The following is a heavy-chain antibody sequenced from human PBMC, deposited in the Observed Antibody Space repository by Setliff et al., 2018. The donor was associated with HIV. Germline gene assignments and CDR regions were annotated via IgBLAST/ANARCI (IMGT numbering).Heavy chain of an antibody. CDR3: ARDGEYYYDSRGPVFDP. D-gene: IGHD3-22*01. Sequence: GASVKVSCKASGYTFTSYGISWVRQAPGQGLEWMGWISAYNGNTNYAQKLQGRVTMTTDTSTSTAYMELRSLRSDDTAVYYCARDGEYYYDSRGPVFDPWGQGTLVTVSS. V-gene: IGHV1-18*01. CDR2: ISAYNGNT. J-gene: IGHJ5*02. CDR1: GYTFTSYG.